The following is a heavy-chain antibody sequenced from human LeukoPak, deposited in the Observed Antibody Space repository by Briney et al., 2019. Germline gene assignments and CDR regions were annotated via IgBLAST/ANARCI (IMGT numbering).Heavy chain of an antibody. V-gene: IGHV4-34*01. D-gene: IGHD5-18*01. Sequence: PSETLSLTCAVYGGSFSGYYWSWIRQPPGKGLEWIGEINHSGSTNYNPSLKSRVTISVDTSKNQFSLKLSSVTAADTAVYYCARGAAGYSYGWGQGTLVTVSS. CDR2: INHSGST. J-gene: IGHJ4*02. CDR3: ARGAAGYSYG. CDR1: GGSFSGYY.